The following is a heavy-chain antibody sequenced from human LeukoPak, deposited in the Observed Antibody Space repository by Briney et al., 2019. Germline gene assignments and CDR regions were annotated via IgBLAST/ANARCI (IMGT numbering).Heavy chain of an antibody. V-gene: IGHV3-73*01. CDR3: TRPSPKTYYYDSSGYVLVN. Sequence: GGSLRLSCAASGFTFSGSAMHWVRQASGKGLEWVGRIRSKANSYATTYAASAKGRFTISRDDSKNTAYLQMNSLKTEDTAVYYCTRPSPKTYYYDSSGYVLVNWGQGTLVTVSS. D-gene: IGHD3-22*01. J-gene: IGHJ4*02. CDR2: IRSKANSYAT. CDR1: GFTFSGSA.